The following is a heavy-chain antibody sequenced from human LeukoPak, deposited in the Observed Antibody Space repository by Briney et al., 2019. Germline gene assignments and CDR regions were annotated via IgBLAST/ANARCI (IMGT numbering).Heavy chain of an antibody. CDR3: AKAPDLRGYFDY. CDR2: ISWNSGSI. D-gene: IGHD4-17*01. CDR1: GFTFDDFS. V-gene: IGHV3-9*01. J-gene: IGHJ4*02. Sequence: SLRLSCAASGFTFDDFSIHWVRQAPGEGLEWVSGISWNSGSIGYADSVKGRFTISRDNAKNSLYLQMNSLRAEDTALYYCAKAPDLRGYFDYWGQGTLVTVSS.